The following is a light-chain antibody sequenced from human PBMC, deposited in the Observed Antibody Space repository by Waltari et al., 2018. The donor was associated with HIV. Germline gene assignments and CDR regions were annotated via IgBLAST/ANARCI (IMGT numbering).Light chain of an antibody. CDR2: SAS. CDR1: QSVSTN. Sequence: EIVMTQSPAPLSVSLGERATLSCRASQSVSTNLAWYQQKPGQAPRLLIYSASNRATDIPARFSGSGSGTDFTLTISSLQSEDFAVYYCQQYNNWPPWTFGQGTKVEIK. J-gene: IGKJ1*01. CDR3: QQYNNWPPWT. V-gene: IGKV3-15*01.